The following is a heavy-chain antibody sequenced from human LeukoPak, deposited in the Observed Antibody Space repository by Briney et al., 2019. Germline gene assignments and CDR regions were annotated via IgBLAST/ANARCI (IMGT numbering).Heavy chain of an antibody. V-gene: IGHV1-8*01. CDR2: MNPNSGNT. CDR1: GYTFTSYD. Sequence: ASVRVSCKASGYTFTSYDINWVRQATGQGLEWMGWMNPNSGNTGYAQKFQGRVTTTRNTSISTAYMELSSLRSEDTAVYYCARVAGITMVRGVIRNWFDPWGQGTLVTVSS. D-gene: IGHD3-10*01. CDR3: ARVAGITMVRGVIRNWFDP. J-gene: IGHJ5*02.